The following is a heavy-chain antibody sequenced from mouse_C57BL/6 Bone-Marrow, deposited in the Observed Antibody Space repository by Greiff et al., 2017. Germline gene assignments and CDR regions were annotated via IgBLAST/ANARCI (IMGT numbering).Heavy chain of an antibody. CDR3: ARPGAYYSNRYYFDY. V-gene: IGHV5-6*01. D-gene: IGHD2-5*01. J-gene: IGHJ2*01. CDR1: GFTFSSYG. Sequence: EVNLVESGGDLVKPGGSLKLSCAASGFTFSSYGMSWVRQTPDKRLEWVATISSGGSYTYYPDSVKGRFTISRDNAKNTLYLQMSSLKSEDTAMYYCARPGAYYSNRYYFDYWGQGTTLTVSS. CDR2: ISSGGSYT.